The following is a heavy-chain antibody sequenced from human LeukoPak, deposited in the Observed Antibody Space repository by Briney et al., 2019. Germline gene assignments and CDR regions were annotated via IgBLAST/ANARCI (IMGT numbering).Heavy chain of an antibody. CDR1: GYTFTGYY. Sequence: ASVKVSCKASGYTFTGYYMHWVRQAPGQGLEWMGWINPNSGGTNYAQKFQGWVTMTRDTSISTAYMELSRLRSDDTAVYYCARDGTGIVVPHPQRGYYYGMDVWGQGTTVTVFS. CDR3: ARDGTGIVVPHPQRGYYYGMDV. D-gene: IGHD3-22*01. CDR2: INPNSGGT. V-gene: IGHV1-2*04. J-gene: IGHJ6*02.